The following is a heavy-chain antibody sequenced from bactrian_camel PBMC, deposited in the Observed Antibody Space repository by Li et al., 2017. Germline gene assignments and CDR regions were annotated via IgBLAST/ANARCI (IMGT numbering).Heavy chain of an antibody. V-gene: IGHV3S53*01. CDR2: VDSDGTA. J-gene: IGHJ6*01. CDR3: VRRTDGGSWFTDFGY. Sequence: HVQLVESGGGSVQVGGSLRLSCAASGNTYTSSCMAWFRQVPGKERERVARVDSDGTALYADSVKGRFTISHDNAKRTLYLQMNSLKPEDTAVYYCVRRTDGGSWFTDFGYWGQGTQVTVS. CDR1: GNTYTSSC. D-gene: IGHD6*01.